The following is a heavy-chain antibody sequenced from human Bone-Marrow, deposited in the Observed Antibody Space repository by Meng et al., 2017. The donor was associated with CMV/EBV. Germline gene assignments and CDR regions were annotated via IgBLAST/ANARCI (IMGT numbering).Heavy chain of an antibody. CDR2: ISSSSSYT. V-gene: IGHV3-11*05. CDR3: AKGAVNWDMIFYS. D-gene: IGHD3/OR15-3a*01. Sequence: GRLGELGGGLVKPGGSLRLSCAASGFTFSDYYMSWIRQAPGKGLEWVSYISSSSSYTNYADSVKGRFTISRDNAKNSLYLQMNSLRAEDTAVYYCAKGAVNWDMIFYSWGQGTLVTVSS. J-gene: IGHJ4*02. CDR1: GFTFSDYY.